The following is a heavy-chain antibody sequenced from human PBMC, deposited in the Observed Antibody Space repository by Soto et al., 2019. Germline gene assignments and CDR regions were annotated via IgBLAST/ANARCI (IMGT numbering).Heavy chain of an antibody. CDR3: ARIAVAGYVGNLDY. CDR1: GFSLTTSGVG. J-gene: IGHJ4*02. CDR2: LYWDDDK. D-gene: IGHD6-19*01. Sequence: QITLKESGPTLMKPTQTLTLTCSFSGFSLTTSGVGVGWIRQSPGKAPDWLALLYWDDDKHYRPSLKTRLTLTKDTSKNKVVLTTTNVGPVDTATYYCARIAVAGYVGNLDYWGQGTLVTVSS. V-gene: IGHV2-5*02.